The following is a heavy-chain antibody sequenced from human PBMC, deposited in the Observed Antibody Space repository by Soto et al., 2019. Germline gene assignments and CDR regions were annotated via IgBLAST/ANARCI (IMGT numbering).Heavy chain of an antibody. V-gene: IGHV4-39*01. CDR3: ATQAVGSSWYYWFDP. D-gene: IGHD6-13*01. CDR2: IHYTGTT. J-gene: IGHJ5*02. CDR1: GGSFSSSPYY. Sequence: QLQLQESGPGLVKPSETLSLTCSVSGGSFSSSPYYWGWIRQSPGKGLEWIGGIHYTGTTYSNPSLKSRVTISADTSKNQFYLRLSSVTAADTAVYYCATQAVGSSWYYWFDPWGQGTLVTVSS.